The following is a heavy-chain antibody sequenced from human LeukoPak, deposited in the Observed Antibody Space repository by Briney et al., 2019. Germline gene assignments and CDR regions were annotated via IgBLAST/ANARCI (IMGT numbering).Heavy chain of an antibody. Sequence: GGSLRLSCAVSGFTVSRNYMSWVRQAPGKGLEWVSVIYSGGSTDYADSVKGRFTISRDNSKNTVCLQMNSLRPEDTAMYYCAREGGYVFDYWGQGTLVTVSS. CDR3: AREGGYVFDY. J-gene: IGHJ4*02. CDR1: GFTVSRNY. D-gene: IGHD5-12*01. CDR2: IYSGGST. V-gene: IGHV3-53*01.